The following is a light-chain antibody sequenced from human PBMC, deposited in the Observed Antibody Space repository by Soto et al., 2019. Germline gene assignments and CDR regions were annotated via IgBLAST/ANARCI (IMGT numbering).Light chain of an antibody. Sequence: DIHLTQSPSSLSASVGDRVTITCRASQGIASSLAWYQQKAGKAPKLLLYAASTLESGVPSRFSGSGPGTAFTLTISSLQPEDFAIYYCQQFNSYPLTFGGGTKVEIK. J-gene: IGKJ4*01. V-gene: IGKV1-9*01. CDR2: AAS. CDR1: QGIASS. CDR3: QQFNSYPLT.